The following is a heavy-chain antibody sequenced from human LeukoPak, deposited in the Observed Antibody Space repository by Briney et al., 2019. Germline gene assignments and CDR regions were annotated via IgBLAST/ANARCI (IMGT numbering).Heavy chain of an antibody. Sequence: GGSLRLSCAASGFTVSSDYMGWVRQAPGKGLEWVSSIYSGGSTFYADSVKGRFTISRDNSKNTLYLQMNSLRAEDTAVYYCARGGSYLSAFDIWGQGTMVTVSS. CDR1: GFTVSSDY. J-gene: IGHJ3*02. D-gene: IGHD1-26*01. CDR3: ARGGSYLSAFDI. V-gene: IGHV3-53*01. CDR2: IYSGGST.